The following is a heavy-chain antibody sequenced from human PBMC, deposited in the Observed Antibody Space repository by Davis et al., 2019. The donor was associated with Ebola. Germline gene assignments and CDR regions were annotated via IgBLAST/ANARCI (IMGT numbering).Heavy chain of an antibody. CDR2: INHSGST. V-gene: IGHV4-34*01. CDR3: AKDSSGTHIDY. J-gene: IGHJ4*02. D-gene: IGHD3-22*01. Sequence: SETLSLTCTVSGGSISGYYWSWIRQPPGKGLEWIGEINHSGSTNYNPSLKSRVTISVDTSKNQFSLKLSSVTAADTAVYYCAKDSSGTHIDYWGQGTLVTDSS. CDR1: GGSISGYY.